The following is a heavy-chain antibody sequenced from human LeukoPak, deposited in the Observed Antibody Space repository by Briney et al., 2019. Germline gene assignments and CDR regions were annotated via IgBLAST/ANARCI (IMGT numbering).Heavy chain of an antibody. CDR2: ISYDGSNK. Sequence: PGGSLRLSCAASGFTFSSYGMHWVRQAPGKGLEWVAVISYDGSNKYYADSVKGRFTTSRDNSKNTLYLQMNSLRAEDTAVYYCAKDQYYYGSGSQIDYWGQGTLVTVSS. CDR3: AKDQYYYGSGSQIDY. D-gene: IGHD3-10*01. CDR1: GFTFSSYG. V-gene: IGHV3-30*18. J-gene: IGHJ4*02.